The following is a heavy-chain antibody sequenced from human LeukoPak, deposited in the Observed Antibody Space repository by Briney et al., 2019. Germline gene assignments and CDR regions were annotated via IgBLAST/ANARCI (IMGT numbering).Heavy chain of an antibody. V-gene: IGHV3-21*05. D-gene: IGHD6-13*01. CDR2: ISSSSTYT. CDR3: ARGGPYSSSWYMDY. J-gene: IGHJ4*02. CDR1: GFTFSSYG. Sequence: GGSLRLSCAASGFTFSSYGMHWVRQAPGKGLEWVSYISSSSTYTNYADSVKGRFTISRDNAKNSLYLQMNSLRAEDTAVYYCARGGPYSSSWYMDYWGQGTLVTVSS.